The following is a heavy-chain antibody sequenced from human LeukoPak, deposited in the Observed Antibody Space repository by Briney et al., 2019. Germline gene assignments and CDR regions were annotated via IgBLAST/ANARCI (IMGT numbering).Heavy chain of an antibody. Sequence: GGSLRLSCAASGFTSSSYSMNWVRQAPGKGLEWVSSISSSSSYIYYADSVKGRFTISRDNAKNSLYLQMNSLRAEDTAVYYCARGGHDSSGRSSYYFDYWGQGTLVTVSS. CDR2: ISSSSSYI. CDR3: ARGGHDSSGRSSYYFDY. D-gene: IGHD6-19*01. CDR1: GFTSSSYS. V-gene: IGHV3-21*01. J-gene: IGHJ4*02.